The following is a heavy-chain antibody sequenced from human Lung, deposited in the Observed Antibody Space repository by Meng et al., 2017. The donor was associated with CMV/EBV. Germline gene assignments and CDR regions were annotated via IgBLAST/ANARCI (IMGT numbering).Heavy chain of an antibody. CDR1: GGSVSSGSYY. J-gene: IGHJ6*02. D-gene: IGHD2-15*01. CDR3: ARDLDIGYGTDV. CDR2: IYYSGST. V-gene: IGHV4-61*01. Sequence: SETLSLXCTVSGGSVSSGSYYWSWIRQPPGKGLEWIGYIYYSGSTNYNPSLKSRVTISVDTSKNQFSLKLSSVTAADTAVYYCARDLDIGYGTDVWGQGATVTVSS.